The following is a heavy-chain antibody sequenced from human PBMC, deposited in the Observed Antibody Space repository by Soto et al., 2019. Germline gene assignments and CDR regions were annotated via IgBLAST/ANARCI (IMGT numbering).Heavy chain of an antibody. D-gene: IGHD3-3*01. J-gene: IGHJ4*02. V-gene: IGHV1-69*06. CDR1: GGTFSSFINYP. CDR2: IVPNVGTV. Sequence: SVKVSCKSSGGTFSSFINYPINWVRQAPGQGLEWMGGIVPNVGTVNYAQKFRGKVTITADKSTGTAYMELSSLRSEDTALYYCARRDTSGFPPHFDYWGQGTLVTVSS. CDR3: ARRDTSGFPPHFDY.